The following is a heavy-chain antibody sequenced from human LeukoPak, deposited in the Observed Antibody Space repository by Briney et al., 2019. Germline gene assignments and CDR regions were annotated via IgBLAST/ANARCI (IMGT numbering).Heavy chain of an antibody. CDR2: ISGSADST. D-gene: IGHD6-13*01. CDR1: GFTFSSYA. CDR3: AKSQFPIPAAAPGY. J-gene: IGHJ4*02. V-gene: IGHV3-23*01. Sequence: PGGSLRLSCAASGFTFSSYAMSWVRQAPGKGLDWVSAISGSADSTYYADSVKGRFTISRDNSKNTLYLQMNSLRAEDTAVYYCAKSQFPIPAAAPGYWGQGTLVTVSS.